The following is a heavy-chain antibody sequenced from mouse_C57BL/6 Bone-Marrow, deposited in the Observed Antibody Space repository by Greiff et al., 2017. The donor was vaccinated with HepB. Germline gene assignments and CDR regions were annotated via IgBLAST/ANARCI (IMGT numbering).Heavy chain of an antibody. J-gene: IGHJ3*01. CDR1: GFTFSSYA. D-gene: IGHD2-3*01. CDR2: ISDGGSYT. CDR3: ARPGYYWFAY. V-gene: IGHV5-4*01. Sequence: EVQLQESGGGLVKPGGSLKLSCAASGFTFSSYAMSWVRQTPEKRLEWVATISDGGSYTYYPDNVKGRFTISRDNAKNNLYLQMSHLKSEDTAMYYCARPGYYWFAYWGQGTLVTVSA.